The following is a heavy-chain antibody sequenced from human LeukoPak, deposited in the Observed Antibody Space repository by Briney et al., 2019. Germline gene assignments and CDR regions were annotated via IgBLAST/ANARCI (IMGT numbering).Heavy chain of an antibody. CDR2: IDYSGST. D-gene: IGHD2-2*01. Sequence: SETLSLTCIVSNGSISTYYWSWIRQPPGKGLEWIGYIDYSGSTNYNPSLKSRATMSLDTSKNHFSLRLSSVTAADSAVYYCARVSRRHTIDYWGQGTLVTVSS. CDR1: NGSISTYY. V-gene: IGHV4-59*01. CDR3: ARVSRRHTIDY. J-gene: IGHJ4*02.